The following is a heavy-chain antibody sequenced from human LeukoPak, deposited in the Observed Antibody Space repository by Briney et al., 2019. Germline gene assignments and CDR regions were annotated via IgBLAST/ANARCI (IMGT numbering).Heavy chain of an antibody. CDR3: ATGGDTAIFDFDY. CDR2: ISNSGDTV. D-gene: IGHD5-18*01. Sequence: GGSLRLSCAASGFTSSDYYMSWIRQAPGKGLEWVSYISNSGDTVYYADSVKGRFTISRDNAKNSLYLQMNSRRAEDTAVYYCATGGDTAIFDFDYWGQGTLVTVSS. V-gene: IGHV3-11*01. J-gene: IGHJ4*02. CDR1: GFTSSDYY.